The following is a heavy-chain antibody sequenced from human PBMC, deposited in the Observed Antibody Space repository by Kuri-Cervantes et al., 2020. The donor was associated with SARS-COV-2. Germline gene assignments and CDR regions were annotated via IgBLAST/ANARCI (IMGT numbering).Heavy chain of an antibody. CDR3: ASSLLEWERGYYYYGMDV. D-gene: IGHD3-3*01. CDR2: IIPILGIA. V-gene: IGHV1-69*04. Sequence: SVKVSCKASGGTFSSYAVSWVRQAPGQGLEWMGRIIPILGIANYAQKFQGRVTITADKSTSTAYMELSSLRSEDTAVYYCASSLLEWERGYYYYGMDVWVQGTTVTVSS. J-gene: IGHJ6*02. CDR1: GGTFSSYA.